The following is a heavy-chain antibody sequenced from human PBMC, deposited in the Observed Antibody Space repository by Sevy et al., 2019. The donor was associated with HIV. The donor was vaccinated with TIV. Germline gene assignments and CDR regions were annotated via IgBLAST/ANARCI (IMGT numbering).Heavy chain of an antibody. Sequence: GGSLRLSCAASGFTVSSNYMSWVRQAPGKGLEWVSVIYSGGSTYYADSVKGRFTISRDNSKNTRYLQMNSLRAEDTAVYYCARDRVAYGDYYFDYWGQGTLVTVSS. CDR3: ARDRVAYGDYYFDY. D-gene: IGHD4-17*01. J-gene: IGHJ4*02. CDR2: IYSGGST. V-gene: IGHV3-53*01. CDR1: GFTVSSNY.